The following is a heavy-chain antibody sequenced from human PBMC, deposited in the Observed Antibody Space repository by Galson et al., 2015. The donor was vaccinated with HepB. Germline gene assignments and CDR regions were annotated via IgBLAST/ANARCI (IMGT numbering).Heavy chain of an antibody. D-gene: IGHD6-13*01. CDR3: ARAAILQQLVLGWFDP. Sequence: SLRLSCAASGFTFSSYAMHWVRQAPGKGLEWVAVISYDGSNKYYADSVKGRFTISRDNSKNTLYLQMNSLRAEDTAVYYCARAAILQQLVLGWFDPWGQGTLVTVSS. CDR2: ISYDGSNK. V-gene: IGHV3-30-3*01. CDR1: GFTFSSYA. J-gene: IGHJ5*02.